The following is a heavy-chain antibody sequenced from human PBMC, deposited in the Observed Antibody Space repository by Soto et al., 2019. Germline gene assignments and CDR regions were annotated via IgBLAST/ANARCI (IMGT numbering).Heavy chain of an antibody. CDR1: GFIFENFG. D-gene: IGHD1-26*01. J-gene: IGHJ5*02. Sequence: LRLSCAASGFIFENFGMSWVRQAPGKGLEWISSISGSGFKKYYADSVKGRFTISRDNSKSTVYLELNNLSAEDTAVYHCAKNQGVELVPLATVDWFDPWGQGSVVTV. CDR2: ISGSGFKK. V-gene: IGHV3-23*01. CDR3: AKNQGVELVPLATVDWFDP.